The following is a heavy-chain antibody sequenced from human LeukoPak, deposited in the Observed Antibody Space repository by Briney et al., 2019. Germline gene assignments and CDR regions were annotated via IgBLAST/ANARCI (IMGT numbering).Heavy chain of an antibody. V-gene: IGHV3-23*01. CDR1: GFTFSAYA. J-gene: IGHJ4*02. Sequence: GGSLTLSCAASGFTFSAYAMSWVRQAPGKGLEWVSDISHSGSSTDHADSVKGPCPISRDNSKNTLFLQMHSPRPEDAAVYYCAKGWDILTGYYLYLYFWGWGTRAIVSS. CDR3: AKGWDILTGYYLYLYF. CDR2: ISHSGSST. D-gene: IGHD3-9*01.